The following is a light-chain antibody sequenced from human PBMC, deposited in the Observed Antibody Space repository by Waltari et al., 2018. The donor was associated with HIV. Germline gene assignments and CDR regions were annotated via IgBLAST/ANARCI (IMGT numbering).Light chain of an antibody. J-gene: IGKJ1*01. V-gene: IGKV3-15*01. Sequence: EIVMTQSPATLSVSPGERATLSCRASQSISGNLAWYQQRRGQAPRLLIYGASTRASGIQARFRGSGSGPDFSLTISSLQSEDSALYYCQQYNHWPRTFGQGTKLEI. CDR2: GAS. CDR1: QSISGN. CDR3: QQYNHWPRT.